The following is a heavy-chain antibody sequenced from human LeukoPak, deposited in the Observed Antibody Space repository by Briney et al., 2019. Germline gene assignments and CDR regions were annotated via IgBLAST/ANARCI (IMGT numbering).Heavy chain of an antibody. V-gene: IGHV4-34*01. CDR3: ARGTVVDTAMAPYFDY. CDR1: GGSFSGYY. D-gene: IGHD5-18*01. J-gene: IGHJ4*02. Sequence: SETPSLTCAVYGGSFSGYYWSWIRQPPGKGLEWIGEINHSGSTNYNPSLKSRVTISVDTSKNQFSLKLSSVTAADTAVYYCARGTVVDTAMAPYFDYWGQGTLVTVSS. CDR2: INHSGST.